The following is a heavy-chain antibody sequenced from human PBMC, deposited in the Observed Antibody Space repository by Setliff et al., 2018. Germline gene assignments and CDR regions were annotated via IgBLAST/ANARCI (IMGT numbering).Heavy chain of an antibody. Sequence: VASVKVSCKASGATLSGVVFSWVRQAPGHGLEWMGRFIPVLGKPNYAPRFQDRLTITVDTSTGTSYMDLRSLRSDDTAIYYCATELRSPFWHFDLWGQGSLVTVPQ. CDR2: FIPVLGKP. D-gene: IGHD3-3*01. J-gene: IGHJ4*02. V-gene: IGHV1-69*04. CDR3: ATELRSPFWHFDL. CDR1: GATLSGVV.